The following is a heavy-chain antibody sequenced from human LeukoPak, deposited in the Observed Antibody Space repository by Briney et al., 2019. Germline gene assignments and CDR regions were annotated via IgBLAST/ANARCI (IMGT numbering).Heavy chain of an antibody. V-gene: IGHV3-21*01. D-gene: IGHD6-6*01. CDR1: GFTFSSYS. Sequence: GGSLRLSCAASGFTFSSYSMNWVRQAPGKGLEWVSSISSSSSNIYYADSVKGRFTISRDNAKNSLYLQMNSLRAEDTAVYYCARDAGRPYSSSSDVDYWGQGTLVTVSS. J-gene: IGHJ4*02. CDR3: ARDAGRPYSSSSDVDY. CDR2: ISSSSSNI.